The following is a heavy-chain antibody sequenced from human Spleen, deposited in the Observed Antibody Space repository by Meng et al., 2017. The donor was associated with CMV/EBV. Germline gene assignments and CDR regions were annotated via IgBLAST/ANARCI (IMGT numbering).Heavy chain of an antibody. CDR2: IYSGGTT. CDR3: ARDIAAAGTVRRHYYHYGMDV. J-gene: IGHJ6*02. D-gene: IGHD6-13*01. Sequence: GESLKISCAASGFTFSSYAMSWVRQAPGKGLEWVSVIYSGGTTYYADSVKGRFTISRDNSKNTLYLQMNSLRAEDTAVYYCARDIAAAGTVRRHYYHYGMDVWGQGTTVTVSS. V-gene: IGHV3-53*01. CDR1: GFTFSSYA.